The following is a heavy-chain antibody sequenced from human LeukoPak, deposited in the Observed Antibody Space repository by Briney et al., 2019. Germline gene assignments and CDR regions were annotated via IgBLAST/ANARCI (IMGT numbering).Heavy chain of an antibody. J-gene: IGHJ6*04. CDR3: ARGDCSGGSCYYYYYAMDV. Sequence: GGSLRLSCAASGFTFSSYSMNWVRQAPGKGLEWVSSISSSSSYIYYADSVKGRFTISRDNAKNSLYLQMNSLRAEDTAVYYCARGDCSGGSCYYYYYAMDVWGKGTTVTVSS. CDR2: ISSSSSYI. D-gene: IGHD2-15*01. V-gene: IGHV3-21*01. CDR1: GFTFSSYS.